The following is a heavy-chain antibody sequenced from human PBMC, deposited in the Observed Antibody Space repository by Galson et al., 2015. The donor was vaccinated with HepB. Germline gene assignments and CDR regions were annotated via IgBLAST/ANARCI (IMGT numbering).Heavy chain of an antibody. CDR3: ARGGNYYDSSGLRNWFDP. J-gene: IGHJ5*02. V-gene: IGHV3-21*01. CDR1: GFTFSSYS. Sequence: SLRLSCAASGFTFSSYSMNWVRQAPGKGLEWVSSISSSSSYIYYADSVKGRFTISRDNAKNSLYLQMNSLRAEDTAVYYCARGGNYYDSSGLRNWFDPWGQGTLVTVSS. D-gene: IGHD3-22*01. CDR2: ISSSSSYI.